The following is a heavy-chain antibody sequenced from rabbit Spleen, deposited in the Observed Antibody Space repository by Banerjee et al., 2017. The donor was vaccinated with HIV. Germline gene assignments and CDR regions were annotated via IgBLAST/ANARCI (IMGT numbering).Heavy chain of an antibody. CDR2: IEPIFGNT. CDR1: GFDFSNYG. CDR3: ARDGAGGSYFAL. V-gene: IGHV1S47*01. Sequence: QEQLVESGGGLVQPGGSLKLSCKASGFDFSNYGVSWVRQAPGKGLEWIGYIEPIFGNTYYANWVNGRFTISSHNAQNTVLLQMTSLTAADTATYFCARDGAGGSYFALWGQGTLVTVS. D-gene: IGHD8-1*01. J-gene: IGHJ4*01.